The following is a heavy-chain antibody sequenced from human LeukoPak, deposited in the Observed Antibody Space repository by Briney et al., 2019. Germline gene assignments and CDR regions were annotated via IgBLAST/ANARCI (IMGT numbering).Heavy chain of an antibody. CDR1: GFTFDDYD. CDR3: ARGGYDFWSGYYYFPNWFDP. Sequence: PGGSLRLSCAASGFTFDDYDMSWVRQAPGKGLVWVARITSDGGSTTYAESVKGRFTISRDNAKNTLYLEMNSLRAEDTAVYYCARGGYDFWSGYYYFPNWFDPWSQGTLVTVSS. D-gene: IGHD3-3*01. V-gene: IGHV3-74*03. CDR2: ITSDGGST. J-gene: IGHJ5*02.